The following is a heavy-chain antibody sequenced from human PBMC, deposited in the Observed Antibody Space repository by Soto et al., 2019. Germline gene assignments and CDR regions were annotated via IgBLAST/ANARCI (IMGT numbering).Heavy chain of an antibody. CDR1: GFPFNTYA. CDR2: ISESGDNA. J-gene: IGHJ5*02. CDR3: AKGGYIYGLDP. Sequence: EVQLLEYGGGLAQPGGSLRLSCAASGFPFNTYAMSWVRQAPGKGPEWVSAISESGDNAFYADSVQGRFTISRDNSYNILYLQMNSLRAEVTALYFCAKGGYIYGLDPWGQGTLVTVSS. V-gene: IGHV3-23*01. D-gene: IGHD5-18*01.